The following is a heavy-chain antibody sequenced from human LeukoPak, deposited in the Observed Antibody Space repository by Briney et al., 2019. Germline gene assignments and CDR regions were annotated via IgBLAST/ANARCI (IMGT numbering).Heavy chain of an antibody. V-gene: IGHV3-7*03. Sequence: PGGSLRLSCAASGFTFSSYWMGWVRQAPGKGLEWVANIKQDGSEKYYVDSVKGRFTISRDNAKNSLYLQMNSLRAEDTAVYYCAKAYCSSTSCYTDYSYGMDVWGQGTTVTVSS. CDR2: IKQDGSEK. J-gene: IGHJ6*02. CDR1: GFTFSSYW. D-gene: IGHD2-2*02. CDR3: AKAYCSSTSCYTDYSYGMDV.